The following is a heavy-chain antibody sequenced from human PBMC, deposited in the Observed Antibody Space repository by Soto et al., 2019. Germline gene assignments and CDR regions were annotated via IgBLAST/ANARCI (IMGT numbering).Heavy chain of an antibody. V-gene: IGHV3-66*01. CDR3: ARGEMATQRGWFDAYDI. Sequence: PGGSLRLSCAASGFTVSSNYMSWVRQAPGKGLEWVSVIYSGGSTYYADSVKGRFTISRDNSKNTLYLQMNSLRAEDTAVYYCARGEMATQRGWFDAYDIWGQGTMVTVSS. CDR2: IYSGGST. CDR1: GFTVSSNY. J-gene: IGHJ3*02. D-gene: IGHD5-12*01.